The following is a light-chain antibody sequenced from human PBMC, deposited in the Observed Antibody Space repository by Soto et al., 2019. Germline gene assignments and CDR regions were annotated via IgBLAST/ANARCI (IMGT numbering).Light chain of an antibody. V-gene: IGLV1-40*01. J-gene: IGLJ1*01. CDR1: SSNIGAGYD. Sequence: QSALTQPPSVSGAPGQRVTISCTGSSSNIGAGYDVHWYQQLPGTAPKLLIYGNSNRPSGVPDRFSGSKSGTSASLAITGLQAEDEADYYCQSHDSSLSGGDYVFGTGTKLTVL. CDR3: QSHDSSLSGGDYV. CDR2: GNS.